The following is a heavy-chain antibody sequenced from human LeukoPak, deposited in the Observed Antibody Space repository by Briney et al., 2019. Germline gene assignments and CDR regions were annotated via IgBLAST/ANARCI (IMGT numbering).Heavy chain of an antibody. CDR2: IRYDGSNK. Sequence: PGGSLRLSCAASGFTFSSYGMHWARQAPGKGLEWVAFIRYDGSNKYYADSVKGRFTISRDNSKNTLYLQMNSLRAEDTAVYYCAKEILWFGESAFDYWGQGTLVTVSS. J-gene: IGHJ4*02. D-gene: IGHD3-10*01. V-gene: IGHV3-30*02. CDR1: GFTFSSYG. CDR3: AKEILWFGESAFDY.